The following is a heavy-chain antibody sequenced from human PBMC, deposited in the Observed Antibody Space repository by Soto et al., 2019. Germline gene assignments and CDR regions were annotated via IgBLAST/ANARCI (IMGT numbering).Heavy chain of an antibody. Sequence: ASVKVSCKASGYTFTGYYMHWVRQAPGQGLEWMGWINPNSGGTNYAQKFQGRVTMTRDTSISTAYMELSRLRSDDTAVYYCATQKIHYHILTGYFNWGQGTLVTVSS. J-gene: IGHJ4*02. D-gene: IGHD3-9*01. CDR1: GYTFTGYY. V-gene: IGHV1-2*02. CDR2: INPNSGGT. CDR3: ATQKIHYHILTGYFN.